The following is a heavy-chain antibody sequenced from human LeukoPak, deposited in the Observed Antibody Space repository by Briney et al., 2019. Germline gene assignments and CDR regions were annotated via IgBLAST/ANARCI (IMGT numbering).Heavy chain of an antibody. Sequence: PGGSLRLSCAASGFTFSSYWMHWVRQAPGKGLVWVSRINSDGSSTSYADSVKGRFTISRDNAKNTLYLQMNSLRAEDTAVYYCARDETYYYDSSGYYPFDYWGQGTLVTVSS. CDR2: INSDGSST. J-gene: IGHJ4*02. CDR1: GFTFSSYW. CDR3: ARDETYYYDSSGYYPFDY. V-gene: IGHV3-74*01. D-gene: IGHD3-22*01.